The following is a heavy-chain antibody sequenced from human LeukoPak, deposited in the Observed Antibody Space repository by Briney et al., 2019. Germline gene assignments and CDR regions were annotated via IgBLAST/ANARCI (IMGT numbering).Heavy chain of an antibody. J-gene: IGHJ6*02. V-gene: IGHV1-18*01. CDR3: ARDRYYYGSGSPISYYYYGMDV. Sequence: ASVKVSCKASGYTFTSYGISWVRRAPGQGLEWMGWISAYNGNTNYAQKLQGRVTMTTDTSTSTAYMELRSLRSDDTAVYYCARDRYYYGSGSPISYYYYGMDVWGQGTTVTVSS. D-gene: IGHD3-10*01. CDR1: GYTFTSYG. CDR2: ISAYNGNT.